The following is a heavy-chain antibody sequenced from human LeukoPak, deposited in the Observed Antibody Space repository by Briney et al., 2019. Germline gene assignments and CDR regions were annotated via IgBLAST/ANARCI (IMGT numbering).Heavy chain of an antibody. J-gene: IGHJ3*02. CDR2: ISVHNGNT. V-gene: IGHV1-18*01. CDR1: GYTFINYN. D-gene: IGHD3-10*01. Sequence: ASVKVSCKASGYTFINYNIAWVRQAPGQGLEWVGWISVHNGNTYYVQKVQGRVAMTTDRSTTTAYMELRGLRSDDTAVYFCARDVSEGFGERVIDAFDIWGQGTVVTASS. CDR3: ARDVSEGFGERVIDAFDI.